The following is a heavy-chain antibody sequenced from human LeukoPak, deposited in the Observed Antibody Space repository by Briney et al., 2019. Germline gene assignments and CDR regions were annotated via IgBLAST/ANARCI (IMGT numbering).Heavy chain of an antibody. V-gene: IGHV3-23*01. CDR2: ISGSGGST. Sequence: GGSLRLSCAASGFTFSSYGMSWVRQAPGKGLEWVSTISGSGGSTYYADSVKGRFTISRDSSKNTLYLQMNSLRAEDTAVYYCAKDQDRNHYYYMDVWGKGTTVTVSS. CDR1: GFTFSSYG. J-gene: IGHJ6*03. CDR3: AKDQDRNHYYYMDV.